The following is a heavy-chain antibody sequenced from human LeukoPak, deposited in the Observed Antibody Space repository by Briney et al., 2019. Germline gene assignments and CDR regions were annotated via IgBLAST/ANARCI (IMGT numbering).Heavy chain of an antibody. Sequence: GGSLRLSCAASGFTFSSYAMSWVRQAPGKGLEWVSAISGSGGSTYYADSVKGRFTISRDNSKNTLYLQMNSLRAEDTAVYYCARDLGRAAAGTFYYYYGMDVWGQGTTVTVSS. CDR3: ARDLGRAAAGTFYYYYGMDV. D-gene: IGHD6-13*01. CDR1: GFTFSSYA. CDR2: ISGSGGST. V-gene: IGHV3-23*01. J-gene: IGHJ6*02.